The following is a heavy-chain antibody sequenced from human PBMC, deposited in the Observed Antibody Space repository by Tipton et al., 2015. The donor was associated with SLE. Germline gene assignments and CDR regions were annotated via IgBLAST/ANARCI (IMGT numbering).Heavy chain of an antibody. Sequence: TLSLTCTVSGGSISSYYWSWIRQPPGKGLEWIGEINHSGSTNYNPSLKSRVTISVDTSKNQFSLKLSSVTAADTAVYYCARGSWNFRYFDYWGQGTLVTVSS. D-gene: IGHD1-7*01. CDR2: INHSGST. CDR1: GGSISSYY. J-gene: IGHJ4*02. CDR3: ARGSWNFRYFDY. V-gene: IGHV4-34*01.